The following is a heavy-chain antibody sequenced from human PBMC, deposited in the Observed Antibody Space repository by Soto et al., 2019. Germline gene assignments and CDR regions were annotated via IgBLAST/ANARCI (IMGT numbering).Heavy chain of an antibody. CDR3: ARMFAGTVDY. CDR1: GFSLSTSGMC. D-gene: IGHD1-7*01. V-gene: IGHV2-70*11. CDR2: IDWDDDK. J-gene: IGHJ4*02. Sequence: SGPTLVNPTQTLTLTGAFSGFSLSTSGMCVSWIRQPPGKALEWLARIDWDDDKYYSTSLKTRLTISKDTSKNQVVLTMTNMDPVDTATYYCARMFAGTVDYWGQGTLVTVSS.